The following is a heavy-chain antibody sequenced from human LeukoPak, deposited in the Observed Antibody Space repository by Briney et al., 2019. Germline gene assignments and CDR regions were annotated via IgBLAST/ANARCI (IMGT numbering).Heavy chain of an antibody. CDR1: GLTFSSYA. CDR2: ISGSGGST. J-gene: IGHJ3*02. CDR3: AKDPNGDYIGTFDI. D-gene: IGHD4-17*01. V-gene: IGHV3-23*01. Sequence: GGSLRLSCAASGLTFSSYAMSWVRQAPGKGLEWVSAISGSGGSTYYADSVKGRFTISRDNSKNTLYLQMNSLRAEDTAKYYCAKDPNGDYIGTFDIWGQGTMVIVS.